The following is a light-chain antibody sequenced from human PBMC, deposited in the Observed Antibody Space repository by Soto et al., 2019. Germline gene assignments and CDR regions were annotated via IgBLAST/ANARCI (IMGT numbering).Light chain of an antibody. CDR3: GTWDNTLSAGV. V-gene: IGLV1-51*01. CDR1: SSNIADNY. CDR2: DNN. Sequence: QSVLTQPPSVSAAPGQKVTISCSGSSSNIADNYVSWYQQLPGAAPKVLIYDNNKRPSGIPDRFSGSKSGTSATLGITGLQTGDEANYYCGTWDNTLSAGVFGGGTKLTVL. J-gene: IGLJ2*01.